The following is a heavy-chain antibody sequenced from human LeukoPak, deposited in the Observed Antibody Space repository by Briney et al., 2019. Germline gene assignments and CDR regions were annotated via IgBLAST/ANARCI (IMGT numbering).Heavy chain of an antibody. CDR2: IKQDGSEK. V-gene: IGHV3-7*01. D-gene: IGHD3-16*01. CDR3: ARDQEGGSYYDY. J-gene: IGHJ4*02. Sequence: PGGSLRLSCAASGFTFSSYWMSWVRQAPGKGLEWVANIKQDGSEKYYADSVKGRFTISRDNSKNTLYLQMNSLRAEDTAVYYCARDQEGGSYYDYWGQGTLVTVSS. CDR1: GFTFSSYW.